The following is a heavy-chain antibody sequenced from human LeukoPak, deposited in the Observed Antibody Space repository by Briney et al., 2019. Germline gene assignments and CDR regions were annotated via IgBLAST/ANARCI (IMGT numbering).Heavy chain of an antibody. J-gene: IGHJ4*02. D-gene: IGHD6-19*01. V-gene: IGHV3-7*05. CDR2: IKQDGSEK. Sequence: PGGSLRLSCAASGFTFSSYWMTWVRQAPGKGLEWVANIKQDGSEKYYGDSVKGRFTISRDNAENSLSLQMNSLRDEDTAVYYCARVGSYSSGWYGYYFDYWGQGTLVTVSS. CDR3: ARVGSYSSGWYGYYFDY. CDR1: GFTFSSYW.